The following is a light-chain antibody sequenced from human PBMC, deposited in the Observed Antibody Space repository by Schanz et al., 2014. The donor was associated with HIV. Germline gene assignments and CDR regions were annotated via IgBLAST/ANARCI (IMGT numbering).Light chain of an antibody. CDR3: QSFDRSLGRVV. CDR2: DDS. Sequence: QSVLTQPPSLSGAPGQRVSLSCNGTSSNIGAGYDVHWYQQFPGTAPKLLIFDDSSRPSGVPDRFSGSKSGTSASLAITGLQADDEADYYCQSFDRSLGRVVFGGGTKLTVL. J-gene: IGLJ2*01. CDR1: SSNIGAGYD. V-gene: IGLV1-40*01.